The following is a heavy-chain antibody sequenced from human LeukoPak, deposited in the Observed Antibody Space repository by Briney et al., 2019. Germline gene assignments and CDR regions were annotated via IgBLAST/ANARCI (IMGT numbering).Heavy chain of an antibody. CDR1: GGSLSSSSYY. Sequence: SETLSLTCTVSGGSLSSSSYYWGWIRQPPGKGLEWIGSIYYSGSTYYNPSLKSRVTILVGTSKSQFSLKLSSVTAADTAVYYCARGHDSIKTFGEVIKSRTRWFDPWGQGTLVTVSS. CDR3: ARGHDSIKTFGEVIKSRTRWFDP. V-gene: IGHV4-39*07. D-gene: IGHD3-3*01. CDR2: IYYSGST. J-gene: IGHJ5*02.